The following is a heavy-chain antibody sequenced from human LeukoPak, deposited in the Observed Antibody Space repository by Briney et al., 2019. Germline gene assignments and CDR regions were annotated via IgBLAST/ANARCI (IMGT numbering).Heavy chain of an antibody. CDR1: GGTFSSYA. Sequence: ASVKVSCKASGGTFSSYAISWERQAPGQGLEWMGGIIPIFGTANYAQKFQGRVTITADESTSTAYMELSSLRSEDTAVYYCARAGGIVLHPTNWGQGTLVTVSS. D-gene: IGHD2-8*01. J-gene: IGHJ4*02. CDR2: IIPIFGTA. V-gene: IGHV1-69*01. CDR3: ARAGGIVLHPTN.